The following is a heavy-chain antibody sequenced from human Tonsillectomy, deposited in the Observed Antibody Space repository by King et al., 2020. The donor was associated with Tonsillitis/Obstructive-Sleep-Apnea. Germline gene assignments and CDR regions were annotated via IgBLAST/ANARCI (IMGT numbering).Heavy chain of an antibody. J-gene: IGHJ4*02. CDR3: ASRTGYRLG. CDR1: GGSIISSNW. D-gene: IGHD6-13*01. CDR2: IYHSGST. V-gene: IGHV4-4*02. Sequence: QLQESGPGLVKPSGTLSLTCAVSGGSIISSNWWSGVRQPPGKGLGWIGEIYHSGSTNYNRSLKIRVTISVDKSKNQSSLKLSSVTAADTSVYYCASRTGYRLGWGQGTLVTVST.